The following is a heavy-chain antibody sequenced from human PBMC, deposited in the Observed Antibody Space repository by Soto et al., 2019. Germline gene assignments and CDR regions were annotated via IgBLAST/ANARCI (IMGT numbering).Heavy chain of an antibody. CDR2: INHSGGT. J-gene: IGHJ5*02. V-gene: IGHV4-34*01. Sequence: SETLSLTCAVYGGSFSGYYWSWIRQPPGKGLEWIGEINHSGGTNYNPSLKSRVTISVDTSKNQFSLKLSSVTAADTAVYYCARRSRKNWFDPWGQGTLVTVSS. CDR3: ARRSRKNWFDP. CDR1: GGSFSGYY. D-gene: IGHD2-2*01.